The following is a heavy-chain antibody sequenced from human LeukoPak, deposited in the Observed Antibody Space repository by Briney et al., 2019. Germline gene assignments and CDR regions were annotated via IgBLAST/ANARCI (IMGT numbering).Heavy chain of an antibody. J-gene: IGHJ6*02. CDR3: ARESVTTSYYYYYGMDV. D-gene: IGHD4-17*01. V-gene: IGHV1-18*01. CDR1: GYTFTSYG. Sequence: ASVKVSCKASGYTFTSYGISWVRQAPGQGLEWMGWISAYNGNTNYAQKLQGRVTMTTDTSTSSAYMELRSLRSDDTAVYYCARESVTTSYYYYYGMDVWGQGTTVAVSS. CDR2: ISAYNGNT.